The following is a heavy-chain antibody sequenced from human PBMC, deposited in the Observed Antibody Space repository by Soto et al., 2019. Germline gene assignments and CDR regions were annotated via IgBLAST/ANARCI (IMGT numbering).Heavy chain of an antibody. D-gene: IGHD2-8*01. CDR3: ASVGWKDSYCTNGVCYGPRFDP. J-gene: IGHJ5*02. CDR2: IGTAGDT. CDR1: GFTFSSYD. Sequence: PGESLKISCAASGFTFSSYDMHWVRQATGKGLEWVSAIGTAGDTYYPGSVKGRFTISRENAKNSLYLQMNSLRAEDTAVYYCASVGWKDSYCTNGVCYGPRFDPWGQGTLVTVSS. V-gene: IGHV3-13*01.